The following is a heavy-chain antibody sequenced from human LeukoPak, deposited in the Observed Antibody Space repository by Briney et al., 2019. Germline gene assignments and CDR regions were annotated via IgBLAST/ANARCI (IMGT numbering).Heavy chain of an antibody. J-gene: IGHJ4*02. D-gene: IGHD2-21*02. Sequence: PGGSLRLSCAASGFTFSSYGMHWVRQAPGKGLEWVAVISYDESNKYYADSVKGRFTISRDNSKNTLFLQMNSLRAEDTAVYYCAREIAEAYCGGDCYYSDYWGQGTLVTVSS. CDR2: ISYDESNK. CDR3: AREIAEAYCGGDCYYSDY. V-gene: IGHV3-30*03. CDR1: GFTFSSYG.